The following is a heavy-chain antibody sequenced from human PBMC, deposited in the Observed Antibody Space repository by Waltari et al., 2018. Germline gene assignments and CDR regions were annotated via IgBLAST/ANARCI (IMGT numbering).Heavy chain of an antibody. D-gene: IGHD4-17*01. CDR1: GYTFTSYG. CDR2: ISAYNGNT. Sequence: QVQLVQSGAEVKKPGASVKVSCKASGYTFTSYGISWVRQAPGQGLEWMGWISAYNGNTNYAQKLQGRVTKTTDTSTNTAYMELRSLRSDDTAVYYCARDRSFTVTPYGDPLGSAFDIWGQGTMVTVSS. V-gene: IGHV1-18*01. J-gene: IGHJ3*02. CDR3: ARDRSFTVTPYGDPLGSAFDI.